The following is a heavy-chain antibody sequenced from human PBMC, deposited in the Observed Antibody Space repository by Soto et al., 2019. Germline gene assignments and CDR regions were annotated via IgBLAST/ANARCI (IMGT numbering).Heavy chain of an antibody. CDR1: GYTFTSYA. J-gene: IGHJ5*02. D-gene: IGHD3-3*01. CDR2: INAGNGNT. Sequence: VSVKVYCKASGYTFTSYAMHLVRQAPGQSLEWMGWINAGNGNTKYSQKFQGRVTITRDTSASTAYMELSSLRSEDTAVYYCARQAIFGVVNWFDPWGQGTLLTVSS. CDR3: ARQAIFGVVNWFDP. V-gene: IGHV1-3*01.